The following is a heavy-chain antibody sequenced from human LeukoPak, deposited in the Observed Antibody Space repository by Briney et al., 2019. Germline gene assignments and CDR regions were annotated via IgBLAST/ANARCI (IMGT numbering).Heavy chain of an antibody. Sequence: TFTXXXISWVRQAPGQGLEWMGWISAYNGNTNYAQKLQGRGSMTTDTSTSTAYMELRSLRSDDTAVYYCAHYYYGMDVWGQGTTVTVSS. J-gene: IGHJ6*02. CDR1: TFTXXX. V-gene: IGHV1-18*01. CDR3: AHYYYGMDV. CDR2: ISAYNGNT.